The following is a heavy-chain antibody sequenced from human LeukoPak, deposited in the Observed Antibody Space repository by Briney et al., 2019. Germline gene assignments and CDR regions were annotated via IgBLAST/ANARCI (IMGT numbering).Heavy chain of an antibody. J-gene: IGHJ5*02. CDR2: IYYSGST. V-gene: IGHV4-59*01. CDR3: ARVVVPAAIDWFDP. CDR1: GGSISSYY. D-gene: IGHD2-2*02. Sequence: PSETLSLTCTDSGGSISSYYWSWIRQPPGKGLEWIGYIYYSGSTNYNPSLKSRVTISVDTSKNQFSLKLSSVTAADTAVYYCARVVVPAAIDWFDPWGQGTLVTVSS.